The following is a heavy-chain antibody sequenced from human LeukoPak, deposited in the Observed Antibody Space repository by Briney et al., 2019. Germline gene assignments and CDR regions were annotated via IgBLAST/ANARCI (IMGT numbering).Heavy chain of an antibody. V-gene: IGHV3-74*01. CDR3: ARLDYVWGSYRHPYFDY. CDR1: GVTFSSYW. D-gene: IGHD3-16*02. Sequence: GGSLRLSCAASGVTFSSYWMHWVRQAPGKGLVWVSRINSDGSSTSYADSVKGRFTISRDNAKNTLYLQMNSLRAEDTAVYYCARLDYVWGSYRHPYFDYWGQGTLVTVSS. CDR2: INSDGSST. J-gene: IGHJ4*02.